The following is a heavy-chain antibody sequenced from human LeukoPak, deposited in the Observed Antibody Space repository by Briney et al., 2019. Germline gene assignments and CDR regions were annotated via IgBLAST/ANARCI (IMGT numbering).Heavy chain of an antibody. Sequence: SETLSLTCTVSGGSISSYYWGWIRQPPGKGLEWIGYIYYSGSTNYNPSLKSRVTISVDTSKNQFSLKLSSVTAADTAVYYCARDYYDSSGYYYDAFDIWGQGTMVTVSS. CDR2: IYYSGST. J-gene: IGHJ3*02. CDR3: ARDYYDSSGYYYDAFDI. V-gene: IGHV4-59*01. CDR1: GGSISSYY. D-gene: IGHD3-22*01.